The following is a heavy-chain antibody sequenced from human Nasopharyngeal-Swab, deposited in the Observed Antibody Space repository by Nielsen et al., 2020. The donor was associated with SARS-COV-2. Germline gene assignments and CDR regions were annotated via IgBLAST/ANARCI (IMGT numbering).Heavy chain of an antibody. J-gene: IGHJ4*02. CDR3: ARDRGLEYYDY. CDR1: GFTVSSNY. V-gene: IGHV3-53*01. CDR2: IYSGGST. D-gene: IGHD1-1*01. Sequence: GESLKISCAASGFTVSSNYMSWVRQAPGKGLEWVSVIYSGGSTYYADSVKGRFTISRDNSKHTLYLQMNSLRAEDTAVYYCARDRGLEYYDYWGQGTLVTVSS.